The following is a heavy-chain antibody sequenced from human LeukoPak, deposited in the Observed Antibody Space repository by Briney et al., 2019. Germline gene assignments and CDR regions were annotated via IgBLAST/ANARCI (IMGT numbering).Heavy chain of an antibody. CDR2: ISYIGST. CDR1: GDSFSSNY. V-gene: IGHV4-59*01. Sequence: SETLSLTCTVSGDSFSSNYWSWIRQPPGKGLEWIGYISYIGSTNYNPSLKSRVTISIDTSKNQFSLKLISVTAADTAVYYCARDLVTVTKGFDIWGQGTMVSVSS. CDR3: ARDLVTVTKGFDI. J-gene: IGHJ3*02. D-gene: IGHD4-17*01.